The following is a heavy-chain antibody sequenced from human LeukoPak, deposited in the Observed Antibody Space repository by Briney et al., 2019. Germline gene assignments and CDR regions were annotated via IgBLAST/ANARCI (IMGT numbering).Heavy chain of an antibody. J-gene: IGHJ6*04. CDR2: IIPIFGTA. CDR3: ARDYGSGSSYYYYGMDV. V-gene: IGHV1-69*06. Sequence: SVKVSCKASGGTFSSYAISWVRQAPGQGLEWMGGIIPIFGTANYAQKLQGRVAITADKSTSTAYMELSSLRSEDTAVYYCARDYGSGSSYYYYGMDVWGKGTTVTVSS. D-gene: IGHD3-10*01. CDR1: GGTFSSYA.